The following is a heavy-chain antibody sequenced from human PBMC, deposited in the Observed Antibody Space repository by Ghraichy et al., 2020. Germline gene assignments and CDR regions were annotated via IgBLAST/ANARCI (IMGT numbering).Heavy chain of an antibody. Sequence: SETLSLTCTVSGGSINSTTFYWGWIRQPPGRGLEFIGNMFYTGTTYYNPSLKSRVTISVDTSKNHFSLKVRSVTAADTAVYYCARGRIREGFDPWGRGTLVTVSP. J-gene: IGHJ5*02. CDR3: ARGRIREGFDP. V-gene: IGHV4-39*07. CDR1: GGSINSTTFY. CDR2: MFYTGTT.